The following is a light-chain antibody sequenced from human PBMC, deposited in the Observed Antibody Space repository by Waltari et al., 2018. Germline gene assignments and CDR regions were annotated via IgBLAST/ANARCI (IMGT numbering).Light chain of an antibody. CDR3: QQRSNWPPTWT. Sequence: IVLTQSPATLSLSPGDRATLSCRASQSVSRYLAWYQQKLGQAPRALIYDASNRATGIPARFSGSGSGTDFTLTISSLEPEDFAVYYCQQRSNWPPTWTFGQGTKVEIK. J-gene: IGKJ1*01. CDR2: DAS. V-gene: IGKV3-11*01. CDR1: QSVSRY.